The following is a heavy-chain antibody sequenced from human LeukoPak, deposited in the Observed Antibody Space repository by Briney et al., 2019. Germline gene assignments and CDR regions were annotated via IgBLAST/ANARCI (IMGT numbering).Heavy chain of an antibody. Sequence: GASVKVSCKASGFTFTSSAVHWVRQAPGQGLEWMGWINPNSGGTNYAQKFQGWVTMTRDTSISTAYMELSRLRSDDTAVYYCARAILTGYYLFDYWGQGTLVTVSS. CDR2: INPNSGGT. CDR1: GFTFTSSA. J-gene: IGHJ4*02. D-gene: IGHD3-9*01. V-gene: IGHV1-2*04. CDR3: ARAILTGYYLFDY.